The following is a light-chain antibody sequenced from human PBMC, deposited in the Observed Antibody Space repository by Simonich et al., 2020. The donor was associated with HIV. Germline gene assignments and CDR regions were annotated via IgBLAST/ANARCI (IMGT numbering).Light chain of an antibody. V-gene: IGKV3-11*01. CDR1: QSVSSY. J-gene: IGKJ2*01. CDR3: QQYNNWPPYT. CDR2: DAS. Sequence: EVVLTQSPATLSLSPGERATLSCRASQSVSSYLAWYQQKPGQAPRLRIYDASNRATGIPARFSGSGSGTDFTLTISSLEPEDFAVYYCQQYNNWPPYTFGQGTKLEIK.